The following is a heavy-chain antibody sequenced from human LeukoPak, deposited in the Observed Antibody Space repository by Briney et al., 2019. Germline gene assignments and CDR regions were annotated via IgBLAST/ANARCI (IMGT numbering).Heavy chain of an antibody. J-gene: IGHJ4*02. D-gene: IGHD2-2*01. CDR3: ARDRCSSTSCFLFDY. CDR2: IIPIFGTA. CDR1: GGTFSSYA. Sequence: SVKVSCKASGGTFSSYAISWVRQAPGQGLEWMGGIIPIFGTANYAQKFQGRVTITADESTSTAYMELSSLRSEDTAVYYSARDRCSSTSCFLFDYWGQGTLVTVSS. V-gene: IGHV1-69*01.